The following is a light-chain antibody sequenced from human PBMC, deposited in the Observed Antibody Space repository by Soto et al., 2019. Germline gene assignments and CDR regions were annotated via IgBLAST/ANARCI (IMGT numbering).Light chain of an antibody. V-gene: IGKV3-15*01. CDR3: QKYINWPRT. J-gene: IGKJ1*01. CDR2: AAS. Sequence: EIVMTQSPATLSVSPGERVTVSFRASQSVSSSLAWYQQKPGQAPRLLIYAASTRVTGVPARFSGSGSGTEFTLTISSLQSEDLAVYHCQKYINWPRTFGQGTKVEIK. CDR1: QSVSSS.